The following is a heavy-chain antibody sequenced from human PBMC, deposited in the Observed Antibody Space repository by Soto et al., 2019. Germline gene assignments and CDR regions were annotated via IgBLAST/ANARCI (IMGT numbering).Heavy chain of an antibody. Sequence: QVQLVESGGGVAQPGGSLRLSCVTSGFTFNTFGMNWVRQAPGKGLEWVASISYDGSENYYADSVKGRFTISRDTSQNTLFLQLNSLRVEDTTLYFCARDSKASLYYYDASGYAFTYWGQGTLLIVST. CDR1: GFTFNTFG. D-gene: IGHD3-22*01. V-gene: IGHV3-30*03. CDR3: ARDSKASLYYYDASGYAFTY. J-gene: IGHJ4*02. CDR2: ISYDGSEN.